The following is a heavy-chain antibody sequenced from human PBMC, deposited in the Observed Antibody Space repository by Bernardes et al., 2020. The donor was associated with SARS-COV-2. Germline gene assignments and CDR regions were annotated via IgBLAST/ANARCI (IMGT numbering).Heavy chain of an antibody. J-gene: IGHJ4*02. Sequence: GRSLRVSCAASGFTFSSYWMHWVRQAPGKGLVWVSRINSDGSSTSYADSVKGRFTISRDNAKNTLYLQMSSLRAEDTSVYYCARGPSMYYFDSSGYLWGQGTLVTVSS. CDR3: ARGPSMYYFDSSGYL. D-gene: IGHD3-22*01. CDR2: INSDGSST. V-gene: IGHV3-74*01. CDR1: GFTFSSYW.